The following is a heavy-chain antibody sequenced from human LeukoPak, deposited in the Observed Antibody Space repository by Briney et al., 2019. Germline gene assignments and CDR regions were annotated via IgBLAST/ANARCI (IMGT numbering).Heavy chain of an antibody. CDR2: IYYSGST. V-gene: IGHV4-59*01. D-gene: IGHD1-1*01. J-gene: IGHJ6*02. CDR3: ARDKALDGMDV. Sequence: SETLSLTCTVSGGSISSYYWSWIRQPPGKGLEWIGYIYYSGSTNYSPSLKSRVTISVDTSKNQFSLKLSSVTAADTAVYYCARDKALDGMDVWGQGTTVTVSS. CDR1: GGSISSYY.